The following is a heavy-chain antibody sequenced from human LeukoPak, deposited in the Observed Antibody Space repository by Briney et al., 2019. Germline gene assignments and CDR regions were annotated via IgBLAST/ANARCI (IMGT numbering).Heavy chain of an antibody. J-gene: IGHJ4*02. CDR2: IIPIFGTA. CDR3: AAASGDCSGGSCAGY. CDR1: GGTFSSYA. Sequence: SVKVSCKASGGTFSSYAISWVRQAPGQGLEWMGRIIPIFGTANYAQKFQGRVTITTDESTSTAYMELSSLRTEDTAVYYGAAASGDCSGGSCAGYWGQGTLVTVYS. V-gene: IGHV1-69*05. D-gene: IGHD2-15*01.